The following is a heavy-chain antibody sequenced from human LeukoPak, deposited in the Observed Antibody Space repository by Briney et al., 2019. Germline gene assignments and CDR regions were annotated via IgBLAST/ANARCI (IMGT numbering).Heavy chain of an antibody. CDR1: GYTFTSYG. CDR2: ISAYNGNT. J-gene: IGHJ4*02. CDR3: ARDLSIAAAGFFDY. D-gene: IGHD6-13*01. V-gene: IGHV1-18*01. Sequence: ASVKVSCKASGYTFTSYGISWVRQAPGQGLEWMGWISAYNGNTNYAQKLQGRVTMTTDTSTSTAYMELRSLRSDDTAVYYRARDLSIAAAGFFDYWGQGTLVTVSS.